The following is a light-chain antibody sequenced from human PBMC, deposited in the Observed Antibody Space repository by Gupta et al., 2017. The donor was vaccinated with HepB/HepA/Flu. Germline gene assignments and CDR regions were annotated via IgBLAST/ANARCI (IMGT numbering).Light chain of an antibody. J-gene: IGLJ1*01. CDR3: QSFDSSLSDSV. CDR2: GNS. V-gene: IGLV1-40*01. CDR1: SSNIGAGFD. Sequence: VLTQPPSVSGAPGQRVTISCTGSSSNIGAGFDVHWYQQLPGAAPKLLIYGNSNRPSGVPDRFSGSKSGTSASLAITGLQADDEADYYCQSFDSSLSDSVFGTGTKVTVL.